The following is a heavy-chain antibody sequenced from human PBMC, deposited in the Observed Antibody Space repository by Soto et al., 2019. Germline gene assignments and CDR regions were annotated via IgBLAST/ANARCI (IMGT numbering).Heavy chain of an antibody. J-gene: IGHJ4*02. CDR2: FESGGSI. V-gene: IGHV3-53*01. CDR3: ARAGVTPDFFDY. CDR1: GFSVRTNY. D-gene: IGHD2-21*02. Sequence: GGSLRLSCAASGFSVRTNYMSWVRQAPGKGLEWVSVFESGGSIYYADSVKGRFIISRDYARNTVDLQLNSLRADDTAVYYCARAGVTPDFFDYWGQGTLVTVPQ.